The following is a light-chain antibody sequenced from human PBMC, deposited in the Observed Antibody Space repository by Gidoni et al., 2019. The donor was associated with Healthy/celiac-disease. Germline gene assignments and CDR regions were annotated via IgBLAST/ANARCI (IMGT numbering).Light chain of an antibody. V-gene: IGKV3-20*01. CDR3: QQYGST. Sequence: EMVLTQYPGTLSLSPGERATLSCRASQSVSSSYLAWYQQKPGQAPRLLIYGASSRATGIPDRFSGSGSGTDFTLTISRLEPEDFAVYYCQQYGSTFGQGTKLEIK. J-gene: IGKJ2*01. CDR1: QSVSSSY. CDR2: GAS.